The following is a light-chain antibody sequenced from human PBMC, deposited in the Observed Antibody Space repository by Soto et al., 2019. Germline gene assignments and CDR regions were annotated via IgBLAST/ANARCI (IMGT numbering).Light chain of an antibody. CDR2: DAS. J-gene: IGKJ1*01. V-gene: IGKV3-15*01. CDR3: QQYTNWPET. CDR1: QSVSSN. Sequence: EIVMTQSPATLSVSPGERATLSCRASQSVSSNLAWYQQKVGQAPRLLIYDASTRAPGVPARFSGSGSGTEFTLTISSLQSEDFAVYYWQQYTNWPETFGQGTKVEIK.